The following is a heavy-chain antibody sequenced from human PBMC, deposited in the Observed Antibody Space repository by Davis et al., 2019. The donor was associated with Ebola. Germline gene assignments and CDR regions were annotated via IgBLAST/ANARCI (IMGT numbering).Heavy chain of an antibody. CDR2: ISSGGNTI. D-gene: IGHD6-19*01. V-gene: IGHV3-48*04. CDR3: ARDHVVAGVIFDF. CDR1: GFTFSSYS. J-gene: IGHJ4*02. Sequence: GESLKISCAASGFTFSSYSMNWVRQAPGKGLEWVSCISSGGNTIYYADSVKGRFTISRDNAKNSLYLQMSNLRAEDTAMYYCARDHVVAGVIFDFWGQGTLVTVSS.